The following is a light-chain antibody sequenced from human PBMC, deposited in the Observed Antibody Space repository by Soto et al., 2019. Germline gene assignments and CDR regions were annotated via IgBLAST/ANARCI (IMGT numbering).Light chain of an antibody. CDR1: QGISSY. CDR2: AAS. J-gene: IGKJ5*01. V-gene: IGKV1-9*01. Sequence: DIQLTQSPSFLSASVGDRVTITCRASQGISSYLVWYQQKPGKAPKLLISAASTLQSGVQSRFSGSGSGTEFPLTISSLQPEDFATYYCQQFNSYPLTFGQGTRLEIK. CDR3: QQFNSYPLT.